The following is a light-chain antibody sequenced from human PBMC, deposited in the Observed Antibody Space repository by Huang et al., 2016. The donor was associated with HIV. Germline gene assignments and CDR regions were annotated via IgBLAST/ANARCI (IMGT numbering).Light chain of an antibody. CDR3: QQSYSNTFT. J-gene: IGKJ3*01. V-gene: IGKV1-39*01. Sequence: DIQMTQSPSSLSASVGDRVIITCRASQSISSYLNWDQQQPGKAHNLLIYAASSLQSGVPSRFSGSGSGTDFTLTIRSLQPEDFATYYCQQSYSNTFTFGAGTKVDVK. CDR1: QSISSY. CDR2: AAS.